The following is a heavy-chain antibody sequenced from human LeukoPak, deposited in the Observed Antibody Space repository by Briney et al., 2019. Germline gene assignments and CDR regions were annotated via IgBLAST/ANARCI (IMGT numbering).Heavy chain of an antibody. D-gene: IGHD3-16*01. Sequence: SHTLSLTCAVYGGSFSGYSWSWIRQPPRKGLEWIGEINHSGRTNTNPPLKSRVTISVDTPKKQFSLKLRSVTPPHTAVYYCARSWTISVSTFYFDYWGQGTLVTVSS. CDR2: INHSGRT. CDR3: ARSWTISVSTFYFDY. CDR1: GGSFSGYS. J-gene: IGHJ4*02. V-gene: IGHV4-34*01.